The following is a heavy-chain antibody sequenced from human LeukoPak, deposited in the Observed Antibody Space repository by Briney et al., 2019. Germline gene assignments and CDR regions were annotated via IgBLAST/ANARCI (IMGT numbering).Heavy chain of an antibody. Sequence: GGSLRLSCAASGFTFSSYAISWVRQAPGKGLEWVSAISGSGGSTYYADSVKGRFTISRDNPEHTLYLKMNSLRAENTAVYYCAKDLRPYGIKDYWGQGTLVTVS. D-gene: IGHD3-10*01. CDR3: AKDLRPYGIKDY. J-gene: IGHJ4*02. CDR1: GFTFSSYA. CDR2: ISGSGGST. V-gene: IGHV3-23*01.